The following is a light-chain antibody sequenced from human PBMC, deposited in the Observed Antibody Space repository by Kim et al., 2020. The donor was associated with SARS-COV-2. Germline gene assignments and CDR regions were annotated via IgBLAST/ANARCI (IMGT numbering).Light chain of an antibody. Sequence: EIVLTQSPVTVSLSPGDRASLSCRASHSVSSSYLAWYQQKPGQAPRLLIYGASSRATGIPDRFSGSGSRTDFTLTISRLEPEDVAVYYCQQYGSSSLNFGGGTKVDIK. CDR3: QQYGSSSLN. CDR2: GAS. CDR1: HSVSSSY. J-gene: IGKJ4*01. V-gene: IGKV3-20*01.